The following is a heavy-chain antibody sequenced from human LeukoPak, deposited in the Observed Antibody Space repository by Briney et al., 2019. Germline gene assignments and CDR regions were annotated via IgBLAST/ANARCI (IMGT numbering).Heavy chain of an antibody. CDR2: INAGNGNT. CDR1: GYTFTSYP. Sequence: ASVKVSCKASGYTFTSYPMHWVRQAPGQRLEWMGWINAGNGNTKYSQKFQGRVTITRDTSASTVHMELSSLRSEDTAVYYCAKAGSGTIDYWGQGTLVTVSS. D-gene: IGHD3-10*01. J-gene: IGHJ4*02. V-gene: IGHV1-3*01. CDR3: AKAGSGTIDY.